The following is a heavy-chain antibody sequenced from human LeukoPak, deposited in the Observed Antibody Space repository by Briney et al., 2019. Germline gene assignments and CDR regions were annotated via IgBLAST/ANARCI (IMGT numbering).Heavy chain of an antibody. CDR1: GYTLTELS. Sequence: GASVKVSCKVSGYTLTELSMYWVRQAPGKGLEWMGGFDPEDGETIYAQKFQGRVTMTEDTSTDTAYMELSSLRSEDTAVYYCATDYYDSSGYFKAGYWGQGTLVTVSS. D-gene: IGHD3-22*01. CDR3: ATDYYDSSGYFKAGY. CDR2: FDPEDGET. J-gene: IGHJ4*02. V-gene: IGHV1-24*01.